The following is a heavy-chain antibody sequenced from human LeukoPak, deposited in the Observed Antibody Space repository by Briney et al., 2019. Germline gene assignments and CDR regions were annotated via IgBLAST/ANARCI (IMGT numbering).Heavy chain of an antibody. CDR2: IYYSGST. V-gene: IGHV4-59*01. Sequence: SETLSLTCTVSGGSISSYYWSWIRQPPGKGLEWIGYIYYSGSTNYNPPLKSRVTISVDTSKNQFSLKLSSVTAADTAVYYCARDPGTSWYAFDIWGQGTMVTVSS. D-gene: IGHD2-2*01. J-gene: IGHJ3*02. CDR3: ARDPGTSWYAFDI. CDR1: GGSISSYY.